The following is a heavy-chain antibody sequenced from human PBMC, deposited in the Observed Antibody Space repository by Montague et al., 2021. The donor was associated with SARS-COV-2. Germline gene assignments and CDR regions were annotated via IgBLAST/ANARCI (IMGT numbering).Heavy chain of an antibody. Sequence: SETLSLTCTVSGGSIIRSDYYWGWIRQAPGLGLVWIVSIYYSASTMYTPTLKTRLRMSIDKSKNQFSLRLNSVTAADTSIYFCARHETGDPALGDWGQGTLVTVSS. CDR1: GGSIIRSDYY. D-gene: IGHD7-27*01. V-gene: IGHV4-39*01. CDR3: ARHETGDPALGD. J-gene: IGHJ4*02. CDR2: IYYSAST.